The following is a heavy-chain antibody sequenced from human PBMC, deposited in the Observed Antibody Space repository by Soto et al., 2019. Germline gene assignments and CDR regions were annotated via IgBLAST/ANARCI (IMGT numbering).Heavy chain of an antibody. J-gene: IGHJ4*02. Sequence: EVQLVESGGGLAQPGGSLRLSCAASGFSFSTYSMNWVRQAPGKGLEWVSYISGGSGTIYYADSVKGRFTISRDNAKNSLYLQMNSLRDEDTAVYYCAKPRYCGGGSCYSDHWGQGTLVTVSS. D-gene: IGHD2-15*01. CDR2: ISGGSGTI. CDR3: AKPRYCGGGSCYSDH. CDR1: GFSFSTYS. V-gene: IGHV3-48*02.